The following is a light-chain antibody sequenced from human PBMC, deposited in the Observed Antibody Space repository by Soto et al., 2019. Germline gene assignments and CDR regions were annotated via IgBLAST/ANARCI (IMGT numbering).Light chain of an antibody. CDR2: EVS. Sequence: QSALTQPASVSGSHGQSITISCTGTSSDVGGYKYVSWYQQYPGKAPKLMIYEVSNRPSGVSNRFSGSKSGNTASLTISGLQADDEADYYCTSYTSSSSVLFGGGTKLTVL. CDR3: TSYTSSSSVL. J-gene: IGLJ2*01. V-gene: IGLV2-14*01. CDR1: SSDVGGYKY.